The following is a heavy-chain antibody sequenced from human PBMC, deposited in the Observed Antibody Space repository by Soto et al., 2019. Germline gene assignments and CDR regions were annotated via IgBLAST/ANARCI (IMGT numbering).Heavy chain of an antibody. CDR2: IYWNDDK. J-gene: IGHJ4*02. D-gene: IGHD3-22*01. Sequence: SGRTLGNPTQTLTLTCTLSGFSLSTSGGGVAWIRQPPGKALEWLALIYWNDDKRYSPSLKSRLTITKDTSKNQVVLTMTNMDPVDTATYYCARGTYYYDIWGQGTLVTVSS. CDR1: GFSLSTSGGG. CDR3: ARGTYYYDI. V-gene: IGHV2-5*01.